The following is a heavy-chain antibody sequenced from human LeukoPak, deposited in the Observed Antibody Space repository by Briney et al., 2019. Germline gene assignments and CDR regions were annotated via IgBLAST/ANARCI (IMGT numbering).Heavy chain of an antibody. D-gene: IGHD3-10*01. CDR1: GASIRSYY. CDR2: ISSTGGT. CDR3: ARRSVTRWYYSD. V-gene: IGHV4-4*09. J-gene: IGHJ4*02. Sequence: RSSETLSLTCSVSGASIRSYYWSWIRQPPGKGLEWIGYISSTGGTNYNPSLTSRATVSVDTSKNLFSLELESVTAADTAVYFCARRSVTRWYYSDCGQGTLVTVSS.